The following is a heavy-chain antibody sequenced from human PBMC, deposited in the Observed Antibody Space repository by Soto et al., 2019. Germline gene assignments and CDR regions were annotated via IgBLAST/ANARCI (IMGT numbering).Heavy chain of an antibody. Sequence: PSETLSLTCALSDGSLSSSNWWSWVRQPPGKGLKWIGEIYHSGSTNYNPSLKSRVTISVDKSKNQFSLKLSSVTAADTAVYYCARGSEDYYGMDGWGQGTKVTVSS. V-gene: IGHV4-4*02. CDR3: ARGSEDYYGMDG. J-gene: IGHJ6*02. CDR2: IYHSGST. CDR1: DGSLSSSNW.